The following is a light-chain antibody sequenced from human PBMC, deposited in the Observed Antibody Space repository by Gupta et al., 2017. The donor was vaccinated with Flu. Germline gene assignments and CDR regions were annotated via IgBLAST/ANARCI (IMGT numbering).Light chain of an antibody. J-gene: IGLJ2*01. CDR3: QSADSSAVV. CDR1: ALPKQY. Sequence: SYELTQPPSVSVSPGQTARITCSGDALPKQYAYWYQQKPGQAPVLVIYKDSERPSGLPERFSGSSSGKTVTLTISGVQAEDEADYYCQSADSSAVVFGGGTKLTVL. V-gene: IGLV3-25*02. CDR2: KDS.